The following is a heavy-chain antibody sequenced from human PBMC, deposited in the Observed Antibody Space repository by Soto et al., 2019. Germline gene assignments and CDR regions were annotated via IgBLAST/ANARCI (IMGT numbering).Heavy chain of an antibody. D-gene: IGHD5-12*01. CDR3: AREGVAPYYCYGMDV. V-gene: IGHV1-18*01. Sequence: QVQLVQSGAEVKKPGASVKVSCKASGYTFTRSGISWVRQAPGQGLEWMGWISTYNGDTNYAQTFQGRVTMTTATPTSTVYRELRSLRSDETAVYYCAREGVAPYYCYGMDVWGQGTPVTVSS. J-gene: IGHJ6*02. CDR2: ISTYNGDT. CDR1: GYTFTRSG.